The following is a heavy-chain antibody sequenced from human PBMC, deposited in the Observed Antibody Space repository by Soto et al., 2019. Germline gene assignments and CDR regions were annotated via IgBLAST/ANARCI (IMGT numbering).Heavy chain of an antibody. CDR2: ISAYNGNT. J-gene: IGHJ5*02. D-gene: IGHD4-17*01. V-gene: IGHV1-18*01. Sequence: ASVKVSCKASGYTFTSYGISWVRQAPGQGLEWMGWISAYNGNTNYAQKLQGRVTMTTDTSTSTAYMELRSLRSDDTAVYYCARDPILDGDYVGWFDPWGQGTLVTVSS. CDR3: ARDPILDGDYVGWFDP. CDR1: GYTFTSYG.